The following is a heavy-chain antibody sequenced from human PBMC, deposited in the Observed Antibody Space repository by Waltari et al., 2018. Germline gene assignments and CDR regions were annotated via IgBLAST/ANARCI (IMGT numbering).Heavy chain of an antibody. D-gene: IGHD2-21*01. J-gene: IGHJ6*03. V-gene: IGHV4-38-2*01. CDR3: ARIPGYYYHMDV. CDR1: GYSLSLGSY. Sequence: QVQLQESGPGLVKPSETLSLTCAVSGYSLSLGSYRGWLRQPPGKGLEWIGSIYPSGSTDYDPSLKSRVTISVDTSKSQFSLKLSSVTAADTAVYYCARIPGYYYHMDVWGKGTTVTVSS. CDR2: IYPSGST.